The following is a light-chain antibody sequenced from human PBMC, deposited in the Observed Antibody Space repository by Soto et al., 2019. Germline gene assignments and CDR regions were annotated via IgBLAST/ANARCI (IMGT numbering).Light chain of an antibody. CDR2: GSY. CDR3: QLYGSSTLYT. J-gene: IGKJ2*01. Sequence: EIVLTQSPGTLSLSPGERATLSCRASQSVTSNYLAWYQQKPGQAPRLLIFGSYRRATGIQDRFSGSGSGTEFTLTINRLEPEDFVVYYCQLYGSSTLYTFGQGTKLEIK. V-gene: IGKV3-20*01. CDR1: QSVTSNY.